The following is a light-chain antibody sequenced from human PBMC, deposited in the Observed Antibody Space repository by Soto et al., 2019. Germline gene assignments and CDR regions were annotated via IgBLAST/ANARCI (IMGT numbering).Light chain of an antibody. CDR2: DTS. CDR1: TGAVTSGHY. CDR3: LLHYSDSLA. Sequence: QAVVTQEPSLTVSPGGTVTLTCGSSTGAVTSGHYPYWFQQKPGQAPRTLIYDTSNKDSWTPARFSGSLLGGKAALTLSGAQPEDEADYYCLLHYSDSLAFGGGTKLTVL. V-gene: IGLV7-46*01. J-gene: IGLJ2*01.